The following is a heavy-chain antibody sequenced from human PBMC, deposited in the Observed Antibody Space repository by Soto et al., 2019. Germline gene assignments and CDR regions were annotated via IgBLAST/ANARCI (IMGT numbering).Heavy chain of an antibody. D-gene: IGHD3-10*01. Sequence: EVQLLESGGGLVQPGGSLRLSCAASGFTFSSYAMSWVREAPGKGLEWVSDISGSGGSTYYADSVKGRFTISRDNSKNTLYLQMNSLRAEDTAIYYCAKDFIIRGPDAPFDYWGQGTLVTVSS. J-gene: IGHJ4*02. CDR2: ISGSGGST. CDR1: GFTFSSYA. V-gene: IGHV3-23*01. CDR3: AKDFIIRGPDAPFDY.